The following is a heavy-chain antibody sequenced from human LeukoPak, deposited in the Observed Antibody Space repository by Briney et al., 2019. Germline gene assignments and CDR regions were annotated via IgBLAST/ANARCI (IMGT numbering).Heavy chain of an antibody. Sequence: ASVKVSCKASGYTFTSYDINWVRQATGQGLEWMGWMNPNSGNKGYAQKFQGRVTMTRDTSISTAYMELSRLRSDDTAVYYCARAGGYYGSGSYYNWFDPWGQGTLVTVSS. CDR3: ARAGGYYGSGSYYNWFDP. D-gene: IGHD3-10*01. CDR1: GYTFTSYD. V-gene: IGHV1-8*01. CDR2: MNPNSGNK. J-gene: IGHJ5*02.